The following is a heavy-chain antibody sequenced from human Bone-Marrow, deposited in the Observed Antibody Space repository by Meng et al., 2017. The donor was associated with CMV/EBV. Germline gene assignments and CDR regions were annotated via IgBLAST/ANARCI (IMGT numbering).Heavy chain of an antibody. V-gene: IGHV1-8*01. J-gene: IGHJ4*02. Sequence: ASVKVSCKASGYTFTSYDINWVRQATGQGLEWMGWMNPNSGNTGYAQKFQGRVTITTDESTSTAYMELSSLRSEDTAVYYCARGRGTGTFYFDYWGQGTLVTVSS. D-gene: IGHD1-7*01. CDR2: MNPNSGNT. CDR3: ARGRGTGTFYFDY. CDR1: GYTFTSYD.